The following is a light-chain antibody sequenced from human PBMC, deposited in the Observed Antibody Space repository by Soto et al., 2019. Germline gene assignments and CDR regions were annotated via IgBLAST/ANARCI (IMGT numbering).Light chain of an antibody. J-gene: IGKJ5*01. CDR1: QTVNSSY. V-gene: IGKV3-20*01. CDR3: HQYGIGPLT. Sequence: TVLKASPATISWATGARAPXSCRASQTVNSSYLAWFQRKPGHVPGLLIYNASSRATGIPDRFSGSGSWADFSLTISRLEPEDYAVYYCHQYGIGPLTFGEGTRMVI. CDR2: NAS.